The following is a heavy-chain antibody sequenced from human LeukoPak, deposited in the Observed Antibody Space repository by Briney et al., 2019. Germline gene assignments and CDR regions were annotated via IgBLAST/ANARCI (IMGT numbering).Heavy chain of an antibody. CDR3: ARARPSITGTTWIYYYYGMDV. CDR2: IGTAGDT. V-gene: IGHV3-13*01. Sequence: GGSLRLSCAASGFTFSSYDMHWVRQATGKGLEWVSAIGTAGDTYYPGSVKGRFTISRENAKNSLYLQMNSLRAGDTAVYYCARARPSITGTTWIYYYYGMDVWGQGTTVTVS. J-gene: IGHJ6*02. CDR1: GFTFSSYD. D-gene: IGHD1-20*01.